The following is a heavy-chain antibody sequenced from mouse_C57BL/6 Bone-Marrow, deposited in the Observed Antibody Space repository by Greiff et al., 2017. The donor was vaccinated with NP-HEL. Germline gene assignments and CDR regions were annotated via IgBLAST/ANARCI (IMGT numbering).Heavy chain of an antibody. CDR3: ARLILRYRYALDY. J-gene: IGHJ4*01. V-gene: IGHV1-82*01. CDR2: IYPGDGDT. D-gene: IGHD1-1*01. Sequence: VQLQQSGPELVKPGASVKISCKASGYAFSSSWMNWVKQRPGKGLEWIGRIYPGDGDTNYNGKFKGKATLTADKSSCTAYMQLSSLTSGDSAVYFCARLILRYRYALDYWGQGTSVTVSS. CDR1: GYAFSSSW.